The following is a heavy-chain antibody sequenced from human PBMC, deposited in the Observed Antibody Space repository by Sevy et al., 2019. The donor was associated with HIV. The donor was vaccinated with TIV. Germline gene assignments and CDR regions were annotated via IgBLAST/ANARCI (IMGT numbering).Heavy chain of an antibody. CDR2: ISGSGGST. CDR3: AKTTAAAGRAADPSQIFDY. CDR1: GFTFSSYA. V-gene: IGHV3-23*01. Sequence: GGSLRLSCAASGFTFSSYAMSWVRQAPGKGLEWVSAISGSGGSTYYADSVKGRFTISRDNSKNTLYLQMNSLRAEDTAVYYCAKTTAAAGRAADPSQIFDYWGQGTLVTVSS. J-gene: IGHJ4*02. D-gene: IGHD6-13*01.